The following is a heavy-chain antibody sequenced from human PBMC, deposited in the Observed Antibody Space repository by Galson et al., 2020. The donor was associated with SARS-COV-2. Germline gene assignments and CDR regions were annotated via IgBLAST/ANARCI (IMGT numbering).Heavy chain of an antibody. CDR2: IWYDGSNK. V-gene: IGHV3-33*01. Sequence: GGSLRLSCAASGFTFSSYGMHWVRQAPGKGLEWVAVIWYDGSNKYYADSVKGRFTISRDNSKNTLYLQMNSLRAEDTAVYYCAREKKGYCSSTSCYYIDYYYGMDVWGQGTTVTVSS. J-gene: IGHJ6*02. CDR3: AREKKGYCSSTSCYYIDYYYGMDV. CDR1: GFTFSSYG. D-gene: IGHD2-2*01.